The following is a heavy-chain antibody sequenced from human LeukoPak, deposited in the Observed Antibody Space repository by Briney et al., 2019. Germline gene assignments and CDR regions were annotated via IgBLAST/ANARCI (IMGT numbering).Heavy chain of an antibody. CDR1: GFTVSNNY. V-gene: IGHV3-53*01. D-gene: IGHD5-18*01. CDR3: ARGELDTAMATYLDY. CDR2: IYSGGST. J-gene: IGHJ4*02. Sequence: GGSLRLSCAASGFTVSNNYMSWVRQAPGKGLEWVSGIYSGGSTYYADSVKGRLTIFRDNSKNTLYLQMNSLRAEDTAVYYCARGELDTAMATYLDYWGQGTLVTVSS.